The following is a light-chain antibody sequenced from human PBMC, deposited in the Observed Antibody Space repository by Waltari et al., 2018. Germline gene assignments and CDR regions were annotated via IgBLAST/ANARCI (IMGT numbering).Light chain of an antibody. Sequence: DIQMTQSPSTLSASVGDRVTITCRTSQTVSTWLAWYQQKPGKAPKFLIYKTSILESGVPSRFSGSGSGTDFTLTISRLQPDDFATYFCHQYSSFSQTFGQGTRVEVK. CDR2: KTS. J-gene: IGKJ1*01. CDR3: HQYSSFSQT. CDR1: QTVSTW. V-gene: IGKV1-5*03.